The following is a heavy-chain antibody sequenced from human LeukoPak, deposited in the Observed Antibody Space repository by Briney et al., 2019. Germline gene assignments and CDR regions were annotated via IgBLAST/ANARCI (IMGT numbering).Heavy chain of an antibody. J-gene: IGHJ3*02. CDR3: ARSGGYGAFDI. CDR1: GYTFISYG. Sequence: GASVKVSCKASGYTFISYGISWVRQARGQGLEWLGGIIPIFGTANYAQKFQGRVTITADESTSTAYMELSSLRSDDTAVYYCARSGGYGAFDIWGQGTMVTVSS. V-gene: IGHV1-69*13. CDR2: IIPIFGTA. D-gene: IGHD3-22*01.